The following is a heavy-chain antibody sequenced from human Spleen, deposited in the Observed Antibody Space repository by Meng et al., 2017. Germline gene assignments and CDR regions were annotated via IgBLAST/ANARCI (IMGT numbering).Heavy chain of an antibody. Sequence: QVQLVDSGGGVFQPGRSLTVSWVASGFTFSHSALHWVRQAPGKGLEWVAVISFDGRTKFYAESVKGRFNISRDTSKNTLYLQMNSLRPDDTAVYYCAREEPGLVGTIDYWGQGTLVTVSS. V-gene: IGHV3-30*04. J-gene: IGHJ4*02. CDR3: AREEPGLVGTIDY. CDR1: GFTFSHSA. D-gene: IGHD1-26*01. CDR2: ISFDGRTK.